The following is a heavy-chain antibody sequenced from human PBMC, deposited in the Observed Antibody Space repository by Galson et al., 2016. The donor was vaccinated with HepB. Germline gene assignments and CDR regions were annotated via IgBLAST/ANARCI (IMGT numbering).Heavy chain of an antibody. J-gene: IGHJ6*02. D-gene: IGHD1-26*01. CDR2: IGGSGDNT. CDR1: GFSFSTYA. Sequence: SLRLSCAVSGFSFSTYAMSWVRQAPGKGLVWVSTIGGSGDNTYYADSVKGRFTISRDNSMNTLYLQMNRLRSEDTAVYYCACTPEDRADWYRNDYYYAMEVWGQGTTVTVSS. CDR3: ACTPEDRADWYRNDYYYAMEV. V-gene: IGHV3-23*01.